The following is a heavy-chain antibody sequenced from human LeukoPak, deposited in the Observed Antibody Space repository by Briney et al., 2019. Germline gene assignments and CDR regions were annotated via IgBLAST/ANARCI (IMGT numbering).Heavy chain of an antibody. CDR3: ARAGYSSIRFDP. CDR2: ITSSSSYI. D-gene: IGHD6-19*01. CDR1: GFTFSDYY. J-gene: IGHJ5*02. V-gene: IGHV3-11*06. Sequence: GGSLRLSCAASGFTFSDYYMSWIRQAPGKGLEWVSSITSSSSYIYYADSVKGRFTISRDNAKNSLYLQMNSLRAEDTAVYYCARAGYSSIRFDPWGQGTLVTVSS.